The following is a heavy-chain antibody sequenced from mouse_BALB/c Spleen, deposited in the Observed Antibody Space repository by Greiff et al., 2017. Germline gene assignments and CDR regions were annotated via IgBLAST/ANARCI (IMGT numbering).Heavy chain of an antibody. J-gene: IGHJ3*01. D-gene: IGHD2-4*01. CDR3: ARYEITTGAY. CDR2: INPSTGYT. Sequence: VQLQQSGAELAKPGASVKMSCKASGYTFTSYWMHWVKQRPGQGLEWIGYINPSTGYTEYNQKFKDKATLTADKSSSTAYMQLSSLTSEDSAVYYCARYEITTGAYWGQGTLVTGSA. CDR1: GYTFTSYW. V-gene: IGHV1-7*01.